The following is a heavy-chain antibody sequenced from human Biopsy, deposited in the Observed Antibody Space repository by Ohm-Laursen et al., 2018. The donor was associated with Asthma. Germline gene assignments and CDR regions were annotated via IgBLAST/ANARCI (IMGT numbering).Heavy chain of an antibody. CDR1: CGSITSGCYY. V-gene: IGHV4-31*03. D-gene: IGHD3-22*01. Sequence: TLSLTCTVSCGSITSGCYYWTWIRQHPGKGLEWIGFIYYSGSTYYNPSLKSRVSISIDTSKNQFSLKLISVTAADTAVYYCARAQDYYDSRGYYRSFDYWGQGTLVTVSS. J-gene: IGHJ4*02. CDR3: ARAQDYYDSRGYYRSFDY. CDR2: IYYSGST.